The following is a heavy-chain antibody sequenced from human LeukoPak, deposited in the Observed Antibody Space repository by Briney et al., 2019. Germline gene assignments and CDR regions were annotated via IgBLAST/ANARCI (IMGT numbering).Heavy chain of an antibody. V-gene: IGHV4-61*01. Sequence: PSETLSLTCTVSGGSVNSGSYYWSWIRQPPGKGLEWIGYIFCSGSTNYNPSLKSRVTISIDTSKNQFSLDLSSVTAADTAVYYCARHVTDSSVYLYFDYWGQGTLVTVSS. J-gene: IGHJ4*02. D-gene: IGHD3-22*01. CDR1: GGSVNSGSYY. CDR2: IFCSGST. CDR3: ARHVTDSSVYLYFDY.